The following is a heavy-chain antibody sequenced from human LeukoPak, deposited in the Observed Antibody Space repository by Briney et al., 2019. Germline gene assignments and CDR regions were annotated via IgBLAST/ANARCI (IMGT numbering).Heavy chain of an antibody. CDR1: GFTFSDYH. CDR3: TRNSDIEY. Sequence: PGGSLRLSCAASGFTFSDYHMNWIRQAPGKGLEWVSYISNSGNSIYYADSVKGRFTISRDNAQKSLYLQMNSLRVEDTAVYYCTRNSDIEYWGQGTLATVSS. V-gene: IGHV3-11*01. J-gene: IGHJ4*02. D-gene: IGHD1/OR15-1a*01. CDR2: ISNSGNSI.